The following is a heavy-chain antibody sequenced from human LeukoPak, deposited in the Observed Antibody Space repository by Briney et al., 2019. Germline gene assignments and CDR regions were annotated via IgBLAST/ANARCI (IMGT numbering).Heavy chain of an antibody. V-gene: IGHV3-53*05. CDR3: ARDLSGHWTYDY. CDR2: IYTGGNT. CDR1: GFTVDSNY. D-gene: IGHD1-1*01. J-gene: IGHJ4*01. Sequence: GGSLRLSCAASGFTVDSNYLSWVRQAPGKGLEWVSTIYTGGNTYYAASVKGRFSLSRDNSMNTLYLQLNSLRTEDTAMYYCARDLSGHWTYDYWGQGTLVTVSS.